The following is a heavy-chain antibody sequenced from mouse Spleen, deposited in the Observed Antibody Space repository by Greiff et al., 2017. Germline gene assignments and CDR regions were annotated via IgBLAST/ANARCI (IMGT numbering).Heavy chain of an antibody. J-gene: IGHJ4*01. D-gene: IGHD1-1*01. V-gene: IGHV1-82*01. CDR2: IYPGDGDT. CDR3: ARYYLLRYAMDY. CDR1: GYAFSSSW. Sequence: QVQLQQSGPELVKPGASVKISCKASGYAFSSSWMNWVKQRPGKGLEWIGRIYPGDGDTNYNGKFKGKATLTADKSSSTAYMQLSSLTSEDSAVYFCARYYLLRYAMDYWGQGTSVTVSS.